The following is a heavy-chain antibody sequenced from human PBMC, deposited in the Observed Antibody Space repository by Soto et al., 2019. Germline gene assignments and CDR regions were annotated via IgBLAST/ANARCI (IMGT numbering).Heavy chain of an antibody. CDR2: ISYDGSLI. D-gene: IGHD6-19*01. CDR3: AKEHTLHNSGWVFDF. V-gene: IGHV3-30*18. Sequence: QVQLVESGGGVVQPGGSLRLSCAASGFTFSSYGIQWVRQAPGKGLEWVAVISYDGSLIYYADSVKGRFTISRDNSKNTLYLQMNSLSVEDTAVYYCAKEHTLHNSGWVFDFWGQGALVTVSP. CDR1: GFTFSSYG. J-gene: IGHJ4*02.